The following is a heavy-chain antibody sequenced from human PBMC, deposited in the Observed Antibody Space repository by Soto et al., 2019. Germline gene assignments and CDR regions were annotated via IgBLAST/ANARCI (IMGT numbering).Heavy chain of an antibody. D-gene: IGHD6-13*01. Sequence: EVQLVESGGGLVQPGGSLRLSCAASGFTFSSYWMSWVRQAPGKGLEWVANIKQDGSEKYYVDSVKGRFTISRDNAKNSLYLQMNSLRAEDTAVYYCARAHSSSWYLPYYFDSWGQGTLVTVSS. J-gene: IGHJ4*02. CDR3: ARAHSSSWYLPYYFDS. V-gene: IGHV3-7*03. CDR2: IKQDGSEK. CDR1: GFTFSSYW.